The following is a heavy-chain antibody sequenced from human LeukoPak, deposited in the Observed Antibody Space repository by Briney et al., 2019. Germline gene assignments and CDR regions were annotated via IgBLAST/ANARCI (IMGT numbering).Heavy chain of an antibody. J-gene: IGHJ4*02. Sequence: GGSLRLSCAASGFTFSIYDMHWVRHSTGKGLECVSLIGTAGDTYYADSMKGRFTISRENAKNSLYLQMNSLRAGDTAVYYWARGYYGSAEYWGQGTLVTVSS. CDR1: GFTFSIYD. CDR3: ARGYYGSAEY. V-gene: IGHV3-13*04. D-gene: IGHD3-10*01. CDR2: IGTAGDT.